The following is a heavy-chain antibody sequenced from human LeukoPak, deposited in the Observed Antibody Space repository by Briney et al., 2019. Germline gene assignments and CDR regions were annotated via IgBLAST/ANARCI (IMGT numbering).Heavy chain of an antibody. CDR1: GYTFTTYW. CDR3: ARQGGRYSGDLDS. D-gene: IGHD1-26*01. J-gene: IGHJ4*02. CDR2: IYPGDSDT. V-gene: IGHV5-51*01. Sequence: GASVKVSCKASGYTFTTYWIAWVRQMPGKGLEWMGIIYPGDSDTRYSPSFQGQVTISADKSISTAYLQWSSLKASDTAMYYCARQGGRYSGDLDSWGQGTLVTVSS.